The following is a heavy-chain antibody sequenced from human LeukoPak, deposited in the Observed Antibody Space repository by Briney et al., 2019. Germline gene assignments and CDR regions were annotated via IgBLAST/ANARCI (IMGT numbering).Heavy chain of an antibody. CDR3: ARVDTPYYYYGMDV. Sequence: ASVKVSCKASGYTFTGYYMHWVRQAPGQGLEWMGWISAYNGNTNYAQKLQGRVTMTTDTSTSTAYMELRSLRSDDTAVYYCARVDTPYYYYGMDVWGQGTTVTVSS. J-gene: IGHJ6*02. D-gene: IGHD5-18*01. CDR2: ISAYNGNT. CDR1: GYTFTGYY. V-gene: IGHV1-18*04.